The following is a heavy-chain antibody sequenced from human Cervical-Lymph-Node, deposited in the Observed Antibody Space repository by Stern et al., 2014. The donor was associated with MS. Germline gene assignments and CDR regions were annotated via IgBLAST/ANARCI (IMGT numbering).Heavy chain of an antibody. J-gene: IGHJ1*01. V-gene: IGHV1-8*01. CDR1: GYIFTRDD. CDR3: TKAWVH. Sequence: EQLVQSGAEVRKPGASVRLSCKASGYIFTRDDINWVRQAPGPGLEWMGWMSPDSGDTGFEQKFRGRVTMTRDISTSTAYMDLSSLTSEDTAVYYCTKAWVHWGQGTQVTFSS. D-gene: IGHD7-27*01. CDR2: MSPDSGDT.